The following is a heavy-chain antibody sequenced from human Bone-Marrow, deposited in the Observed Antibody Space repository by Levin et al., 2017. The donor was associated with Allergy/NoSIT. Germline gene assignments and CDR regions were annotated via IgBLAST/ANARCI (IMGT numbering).Heavy chain of an antibody. D-gene: IGHD3-16*01. V-gene: IGHV3-15*05. CDR3: LSGSITIGGRIRFGY. CDR2: IKSDIDGGIT. J-gene: IGHJ4*02. Sequence: PGGSLRLSCVASGFTLSKAYMSWVRQAPGKGLEWVGRIKSDIDGGITDYAAPVQGRFTILRENSNLYLQMDSLITEDTGIYYCLSGSITIGGRIRFGYWGQGIQVTVSS. CDR1: GFTLSKAY.